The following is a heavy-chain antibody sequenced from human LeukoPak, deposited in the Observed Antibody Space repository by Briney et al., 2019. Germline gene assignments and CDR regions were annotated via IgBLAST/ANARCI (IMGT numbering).Heavy chain of an antibody. CDR1: GFTFSSYS. D-gene: IGHD5-18*01. V-gene: IGHV3-48*04. CDR3: ARHLSGVTGYTYGRGIDY. J-gene: IGHJ4*02. Sequence: QPGGSLRLSCAASGFTFSSYSMNWVRQAPGKGLEWVSYITGSSSTIYYADSVKGRFTISRDNAKTSLYLQMNSLRAEDTAVFYCARHLSGVTGYTYGRGIDYWGQGTLVTVSS. CDR2: ITGSSSTI.